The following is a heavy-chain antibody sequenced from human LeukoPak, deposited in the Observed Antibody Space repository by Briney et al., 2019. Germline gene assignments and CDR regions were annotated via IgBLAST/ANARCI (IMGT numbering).Heavy chain of an antibody. J-gene: IGHJ2*01. CDR1: GYSFTGYY. CDR3: ARVLRDWYFDL. Sequence: ASVKVSCKASGYSFTGYYIHWVRQAPGQGLEWMGRINPNSGGTKYAQKFQGRVTMTRDTSISTAYMELSRLTSDDTAVFYCARVLRDWYFDLWGRGTLVTVSS. CDR2: INPNSGGT. V-gene: IGHV1-2*06.